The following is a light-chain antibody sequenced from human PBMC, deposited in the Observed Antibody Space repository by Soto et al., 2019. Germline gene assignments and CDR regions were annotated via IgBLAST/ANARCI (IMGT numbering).Light chain of an antibody. Sequence: QSALTQPASVSGSPGQSITISCTGTSSDIGSYNFVSLYQQHPGKATKLMLYDVNIRPSGVSNRFSGAKSGNTAALTISGLKAEDEADYYCTSWTTSTTMIFGGGTKLTVL. J-gene: IGLJ2*01. CDR3: TSWTTSTTMI. V-gene: IGLV2-14*03. CDR1: SSDIGSYNF. CDR2: DVN.